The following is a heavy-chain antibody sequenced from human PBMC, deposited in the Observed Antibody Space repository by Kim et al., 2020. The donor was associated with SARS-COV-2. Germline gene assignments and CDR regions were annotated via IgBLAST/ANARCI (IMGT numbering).Heavy chain of an antibody. V-gene: IGHV3-9*01. CDR3: AKDIAPGEWLLMDYFDY. CDR1: GFTFGDYA. D-gene: IGHD3-3*01. J-gene: IGHJ4*02. Sequence: GGSLRLSCAASGFTFGDYAMHWVRQAPGKGLEWVSGISWNSGSIGYADSVKGRFTISRDNAKNSLYLQMNSLRAEDTALYYCAKDIAPGEWLLMDYFDYWGQGTLVTVSS. CDR2: ISWNSGSI.